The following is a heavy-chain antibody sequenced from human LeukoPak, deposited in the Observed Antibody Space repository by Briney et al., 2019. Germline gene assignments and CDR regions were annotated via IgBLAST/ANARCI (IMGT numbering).Heavy chain of an antibody. D-gene: IGHD3-22*01. CDR2: IYYSGST. Sequence: SETLSLTCTVSGGSIGSSSYYWGWIRQPPGKGLEWIGSIYYSGSTYYNPSLKSRVTISVDTSKNQFSLKLSSVTAADTAVYYCARAPHFFDTSGSRYYFDYWGQGALVTVSS. J-gene: IGHJ4*02. CDR3: ARAPHFFDTSGSRYYFDY. CDR1: GGSIGSSSYY. V-gene: IGHV4-39*07.